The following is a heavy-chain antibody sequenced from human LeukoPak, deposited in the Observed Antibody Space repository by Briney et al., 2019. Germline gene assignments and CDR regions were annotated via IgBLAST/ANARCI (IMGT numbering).Heavy chain of an antibody. CDR3: ARDMGPPNTYYYGSGPVGY. Sequence: ASVKVSCKSSGYTFTGYYMHWVRQAPGQGLGWMGWINPNSGGTNYAQKFQGRVTMTRNTSISTAYMELSRLRSDDTAVYYCARDMGPPNTYYYGSGPVGYWGQGTLVTVSS. CDR2: INPNSGGT. D-gene: IGHD3-10*01. V-gene: IGHV1-2*02. CDR1: GYTFTGYY. J-gene: IGHJ4*02.